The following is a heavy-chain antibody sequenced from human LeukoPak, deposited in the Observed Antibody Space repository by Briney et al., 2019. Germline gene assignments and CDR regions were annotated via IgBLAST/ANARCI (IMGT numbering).Heavy chain of an antibody. CDR2: INPNSGGT. CDR3: ARPPTTVTTYFDY. D-gene: IGHD4-11*01. CDR1: GYTFTGYY. J-gene: IGHJ4*02. V-gene: IGHV1-2*02. Sequence: ASVKVSCKASGYTFTGYYMHWVRQAPGQGLEWMGWINPNSGGTNYAQKFQGRVTMTRDTSISTAYMGLSRLRSDDTAVYYCARPPTTVTTYFDYWGQGTLVTVPS.